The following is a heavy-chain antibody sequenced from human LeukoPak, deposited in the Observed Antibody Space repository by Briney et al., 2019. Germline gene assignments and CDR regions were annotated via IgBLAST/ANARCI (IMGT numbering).Heavy chain of an antibody. V-gene: IGHV3-30*04. Sequence: GRALRISSAAPGFTVRKDGRPWVRQAPGKGLEWVAVISYDGNHIFYADSVKGRFTISRDNSKNTLYLQMNSLTTEDTAVYYCARCGGDCYTSPQCFDYWGQGTLVTVSS. D-gene: IGHD2-21*02. CDR1: GFTVRKDG. CDR2: ISYDGNHI. CDR3: ARCGGDCYTSPQCFDY. J-gene: IGHJ4*02.